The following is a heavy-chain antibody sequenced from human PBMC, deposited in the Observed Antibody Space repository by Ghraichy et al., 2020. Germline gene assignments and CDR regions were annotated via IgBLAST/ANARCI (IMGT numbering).Heavy chain of an antibody. CDR3: ASTPSRSTQLVGDYYYGMDV. V-gene: IGHV4-39*01. D-gene: IGHD6-6*01. Sequence: SETLSLTCTVSGGSISSSSYYWGWIRQPPGKGLEWIGSIYYSGSTYYNPSLKSRVTISVDTSKNQFSLKLSSVTAADTAVYYCASTPSRSTQLVGDYYYGMDVWGQGTTVTVSS. CDR1: GGSISSSSYY. J-gene: IGHJ6*02. CDR2: IYYSGST.